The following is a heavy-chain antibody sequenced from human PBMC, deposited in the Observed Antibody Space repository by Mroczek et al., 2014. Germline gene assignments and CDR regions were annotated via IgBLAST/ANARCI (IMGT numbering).Heavy chain of an antibody. V-gene: IGHV1-46*03. Sequence: QVQLVESGAEVKKPGASVKVSCKASGYTFTSYYMHWVRQAPGQGLEWMGIINPSGGSTSYAQKFQGRVTMTRDTSTSTVYMELSSLRSEDTAVYYCARADIVVVPAATSDDYYYGMDVWGPRDPRSP. CDR3: ARADIVVVPAATSDDYYYGMDV. D-gene: IGHD2-2*01. CDR1: GYTFTSYY. J-gene: IGHJ6*02. CDR2: INPSGGST.